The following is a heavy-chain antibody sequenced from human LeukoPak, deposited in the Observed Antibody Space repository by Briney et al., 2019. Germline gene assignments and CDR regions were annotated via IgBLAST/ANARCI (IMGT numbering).Heavy chain of an antibody. CDR2: IYTSGST. CDR1: GGSISSGSYY. V-gene: IGHV4-61*02. D-gene: IGHD5-12*01. J-gene: IGHJ6*03. Sequence: SETLSLTCTVSGGSISSGSYYWSWIRQPAGKGLEWIGRIYTSGSTNYNPSLKSRVTISVDTSKNQFSLKLSSVTAADTAVYYCARDPRGYGPMDVWGKGTTVTVSS. CDR3: ARDPRGYGPMDV.